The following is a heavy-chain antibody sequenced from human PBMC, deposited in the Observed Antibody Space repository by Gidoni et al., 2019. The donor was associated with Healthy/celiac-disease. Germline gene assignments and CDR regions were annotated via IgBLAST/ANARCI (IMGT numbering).Heavy chain of an antibody. CDR2: IYYSGNT. CDR3: ATGQWERIDY. CDR1: GGSISSSSYY. Sequence: QLQLQESGPGLVKPSETLSLTCTVSGGSISSSSYYWGWIRQPPGKGLEWIGSIYYSGNTYYNPSLKSRVTISVDTSKNQFSLKLSSVTAADTAVYYCATGQWERIDYWGQGTLVTVSS. D-gene: IGHD1-26*01. J-gene: IGHJ4*02. V-gene: IGHV4-39*07.